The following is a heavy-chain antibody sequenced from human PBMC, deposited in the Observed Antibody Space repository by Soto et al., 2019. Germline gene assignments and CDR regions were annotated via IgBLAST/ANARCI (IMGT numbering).Heavy chain of an antibody. CDR3: ARAAMEWLLPSYYYYYMDV. J-gene: IGHJ6*03. V-gene: IGHV1-3*01. CDR1: GYTFTSYA. D-gene: IGHD3-3*01. CDR2: INAGNGNT. Sequence: ASVKVSCKASGYTFTSYAMHWVRQAPGQRLEWMGWINAGNGNTKYSQKFQGRVTITRDTSASTAYMGLSSLRSEDTAVYYCARAAMEWLLPSYYYYYMDVWGKGTTVTVSS.